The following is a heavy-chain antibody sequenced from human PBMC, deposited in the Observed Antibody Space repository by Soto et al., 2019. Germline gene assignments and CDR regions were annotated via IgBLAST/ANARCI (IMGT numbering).Heavy chain of an antibody. J-gene: IGHJ4*02. V-gene: IGHV4-59*01. D-gene: IGHD3-16*02. CDR3: ARIGGYHGPLDY. CDR2: TYHRGST. Sequence: SETLSLTCSVSGVSISSYFWSWIRQPPGRGLEWIGYTYHRGSTNYSPSLKSRVAISLDTSENQFSLKVGSVTAADTAVYYCARIGGYHGPLDYWGQGTPVTVSS. CDR1: GVSISSYF.